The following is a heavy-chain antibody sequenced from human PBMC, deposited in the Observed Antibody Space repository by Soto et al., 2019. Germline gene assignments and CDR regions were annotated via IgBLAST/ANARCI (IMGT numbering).Heavy chain of an antibody. CDR1: GFSFSSYG. V-gene: IGHV3-30*03. CDR2: ISYDGSSK. D-gene: IGHD1-26*01. Sequence: GGSLRLSCAASGFSFSSYGMHWVRQAPGKGLEWVAVISYDGSSKHYADSVKGRFTISRDNSKNTLFLQTNSLRPEDTAVFYCARDGNYFDTTAYIDFWCQGTLVTVSS. J-gene: IGHJ4*02. CDR3: ARDGNYFDTTAYIDF.